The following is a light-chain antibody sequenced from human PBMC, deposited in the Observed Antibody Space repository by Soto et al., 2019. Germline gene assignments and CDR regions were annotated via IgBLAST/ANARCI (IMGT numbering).Light chain of an antibody. CDR3: QQSYNART. V-gene: IGKV1-39*01. CDR2: AAS. CDR1: QNISSY. J-gene: IGKJ1*01. Sequence: DIQMTQSPSSLSASVGDRVTITCRARQNISSYLNWYQQKPGKAPKLLIYAASSLQSGVPSRFSGSGSGTDFTLTISSLQPEDSAIHYCQQSYNARTFGQGTKVDIK.